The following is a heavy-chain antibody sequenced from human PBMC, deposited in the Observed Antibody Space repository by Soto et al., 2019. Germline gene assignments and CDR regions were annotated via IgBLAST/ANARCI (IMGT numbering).Heavy chain of an antibody. Sequence: GGSLRLSCAASGFTFANYAMTWVRQAPGKGLDWVSVISGSGESIYYADSVKGRFTISRDNSKNMLYLHMNSPRSEDTAVYYCAKETLAGFEYWGRGTLVTVAS. V-gene: IGHV3-23*01. CDR2: ISGSGESI. D-gene: IGHD6-19*01. J-gene: IGHJ4*01. CDR3: AKETLAGFEY. CDR1: GFTFANYA.